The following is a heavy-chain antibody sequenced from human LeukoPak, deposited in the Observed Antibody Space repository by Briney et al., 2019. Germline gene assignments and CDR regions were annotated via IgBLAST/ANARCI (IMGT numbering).Heavy chain of an antibody. Sequence: PSETLSLTCTVSGDSITSSSYYWGWIRQPPGKGLEWLGTIYYRGTTYYNPSLKSRVTFSVDTSKNQFSLRLNSVTAADTAVYYCARVRCSGGSCPYYYYYYYMDVWGKGTTVTVSS. J-gene: IGHJ6*03. CDR1: GDSITSSSYY. V-gene: IGHV4-39*07. CDR3: ARVRCSGGSCPYYYYYYYMDV. CDR2: IYYRGTT. D-gene: IGHD2-15*01.